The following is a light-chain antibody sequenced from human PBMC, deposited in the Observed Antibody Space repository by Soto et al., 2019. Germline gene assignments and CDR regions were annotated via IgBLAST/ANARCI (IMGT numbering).Light chain of an antibody. Sequence: DIQMTQSPSTLSASVGDRVTITCRASQSISSWLAWYQQKPGKAPKLLIYDASSLESGVPSRFSGSGSGTEFTLTLSSLQPDDFATYYCQQYNSYSLFGQGTKVEIK. J-gene: IGKJ1*01. V-gene: IGKV1-5*01. CDR2: DAS. CDR1: QSISSW. CDR3: QQYNSYSL.